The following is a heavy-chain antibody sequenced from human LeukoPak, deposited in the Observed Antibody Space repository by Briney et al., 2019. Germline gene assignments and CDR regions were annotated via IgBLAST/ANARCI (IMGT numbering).Heavy chain of an antibody. J-gene: IGHJ2*01. D-gene: IGHD7-27*01. CDR1: GFPVSSKY. CDR3: AREAPGSWYFDL. Sequence: GGSLRLSCAASGFPVSSKYMSWVRQAPGKGLEWVSVIYSGGSTYYADSVKGRFTISRDNSKNTPYLQMNSLRAEDTAVYYCAREAPGSWYFDLWGRGTLVTVSS. CDR2: IYSGGST. V-gene: IGHV3-53*01.